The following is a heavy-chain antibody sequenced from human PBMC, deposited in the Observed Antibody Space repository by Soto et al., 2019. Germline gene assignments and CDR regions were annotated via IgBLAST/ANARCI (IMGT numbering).Heavy chain of an antibody. J-gene: IGHJ4*02. CDR1: GGSISSGGYY. D-gene: IGHD3-16*02. CDR3: ARGRGFYDYVWGSYRPLPFDY. CDR2: IYYSGST. V-gene: IGHV4-31*03. Sequence: TSETLSLTCTVSGGSISSGGYYWSWIRQHPGKGLEWIGYIYYSGSTYYNPSLKSRVTISVDTSKNQFSLKLSSVTAADTAVYYCARGRGFYDYVWGSYRPLPFDYWGQGTLVTVSS.